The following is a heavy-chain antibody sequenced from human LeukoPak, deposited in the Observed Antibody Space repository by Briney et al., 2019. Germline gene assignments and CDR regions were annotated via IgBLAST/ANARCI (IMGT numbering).Heavy chain of an antibody. D-gene: IGHD1-14*01. Sequence: GASVKVSCKASGGTFSSYAISWVRQAPGQGLEWMGGIIPIFGTANYAQKFQGRVTITTDESTSTAYMELSSLRSEDTAVYYCARVHGNRGLNFDYWGQGTLVTVSS. CDR1: GGTFSSYA. J-gene: IGHJ4*02. V-gene: IGHV1-69*05. CDR3: ARVHGNRGLNFDY. CDR2: IIPIFGTA.